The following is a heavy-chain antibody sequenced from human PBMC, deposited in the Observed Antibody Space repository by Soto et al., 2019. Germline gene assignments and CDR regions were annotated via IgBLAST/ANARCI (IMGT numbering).Heavy chain of an antibody. CDR2: TSHNGIT. J-gene: IGHJ4*02. V-gene: IGHV4-31*03. D-gene: IGHD3-16*01. Sequence: QVQLQESGPGLVEPSETLSLRCTVSGDSMNNERSYWSWIRQSPGRGLEWIGNTSHNGITWYNPSLQSRVSISIDKSEDHCSLEVRAVTAADTAVYYCARGEIVMLDWGQGALVTVSS. CDR1: GDSMNNERSY. CDR3: ARGEIVMLD.